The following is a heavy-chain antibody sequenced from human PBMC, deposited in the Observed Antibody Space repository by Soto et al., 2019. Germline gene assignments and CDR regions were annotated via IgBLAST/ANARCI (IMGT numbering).Heavy chain of an antibody. V-gene: IGHV4-34*12. CDR3: ARSPLSYDYVRQTWREVGDSLDV. Sequence: PSETLSLTCAIYNSSLGAFDWTWVRQPPGKGLEWIGELIHGGSTNYNPSLKSRVTFSLDTSKSQFSLHVMSVTAADTAVYYCARSPLSYDYVRQTWREVGDSLDVWRRVTSVAVSS. J-gene: IGHJ6*02. CDR2: LIHGGST. CDR1: NSSLGAFD. D-gene: IGHD3-10*02.